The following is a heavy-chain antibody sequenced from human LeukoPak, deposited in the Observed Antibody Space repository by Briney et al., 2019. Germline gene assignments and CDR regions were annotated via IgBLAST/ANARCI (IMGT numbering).Heavy chain of an antibody. CDR1: GFTFSSYA. Sequence: GGSLRLSCAASGFTFSSYAMSWVRQAPGKGLEWVANIKQDGSEKYYVDSVKGRFTISRDNAKNSLYLQMNSLRAEDTAVYYCARDVSLPYDFWSGYKYYFDYWGQGTLVTVSS. CDR3: ARDVSLPYDFWSGYKYYFDY. J-gene: IGHJ4*02. D-gene: IGHD3-3*01. CDR2: IKQDGSEK. V-gene: IGHV3-7*01.